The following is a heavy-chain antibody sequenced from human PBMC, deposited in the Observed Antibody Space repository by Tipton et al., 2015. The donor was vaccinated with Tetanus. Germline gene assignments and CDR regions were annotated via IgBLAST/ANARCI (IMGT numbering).Heavy chain of an antibody. CDR1: GYTFTSYG. D-gene: IGHD4-17*01. V-gene: IGHV7-4-1*02. CDR2: INTNFGNP. CDR3: AKRRYGHFDY. Sequence: QLVQSGAEVKKPGASVKVSCKASGYTFTSYGISWVRQAPGQGLEWVGSINTNFGNPTYAQEFTGRFVLSLDKAVSTAYLQISSLKAEDTAIYYCAKRRYGHFDYWGQGTLVIVSS. J-gene: IGHJ4*02.